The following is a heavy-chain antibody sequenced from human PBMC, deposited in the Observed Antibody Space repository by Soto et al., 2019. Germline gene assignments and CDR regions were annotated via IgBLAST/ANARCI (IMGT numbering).Heavy chain of an antibody. Sequence: SETLSLTCTVSGGSISSYYWSWIRQPPGKGLEWIGYIYYSGSTNYNPPLKSRVTISVDTSKNQFSLKLSSVTAADTAVYYCARVRIAAAGNPYWFDPWGQGTLVTVSS. D-gene: IGHD6-13*01. CDR3: ARVRIAAAGNPYWFDP. J-gene: IGHJ5*02. V-gene: IGHV4-59*01. CDR2: IYYSGST. CDR1: GGSISSYY.